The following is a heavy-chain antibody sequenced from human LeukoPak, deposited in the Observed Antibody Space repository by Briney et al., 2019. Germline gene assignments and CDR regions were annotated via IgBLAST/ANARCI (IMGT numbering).Heavy chain of an antibody. CDR2: IYHSGST. CDR1: GGSISSGGYS. Sequence: SETLSLTCAVSGGSISSGGYSWSWIRQPPGKGLEWIGYIYHSGSTYYNPSLKSRVTISVDRSKNQFSVKLSSVTAADTAVYYCARGWDDSGYDSHFDYWGQGTLVTVSS. V-gene: IGHV4-30-2*01. J-gene: IGHJ4*02. CDR3: ARGWDDSGYDSHFDY. D-gene: IGHD5-12*01.